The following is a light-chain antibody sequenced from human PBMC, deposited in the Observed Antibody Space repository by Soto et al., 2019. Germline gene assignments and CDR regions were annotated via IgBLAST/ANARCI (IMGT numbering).Light chain of an antibody. Sequence: IVLTRAPGTLSLSPVEGATVSCRASQSVSNNYFACYHQPPGQPPRLLIAGASTRATGTPDSISGSGSATDSPLTISRLEPEDFAVYYRQQYGASPRTFGQGTKVDIK. J-gene: IGKJ1*01. CDR1: QSVSNNY. CDR2: GAS. CDR3: QQYGASPRT. V-gene: IGKV3-20*01.